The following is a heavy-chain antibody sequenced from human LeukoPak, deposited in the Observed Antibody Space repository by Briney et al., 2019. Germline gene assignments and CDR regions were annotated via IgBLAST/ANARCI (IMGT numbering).Heavy chain of an antibody. CDR2: INHSGST. CDR1: GGSFSGYY. D-gene: IGHD6-19*01. Sequence: PSETLSLTCAVYGGSFSGYYWSWIRQPPGKGLEWIGEINHSGSTNYNPSLKSRVTISVDTSKNQFSLKLSSVTAADTAVYYCAHQASSGWYEDYFDYWGQGTLVTVSS. J-gene: IGHJ4*02. V-gene: IGHV4-34*01. CDR3: AHQASSGWYEDYFDY.